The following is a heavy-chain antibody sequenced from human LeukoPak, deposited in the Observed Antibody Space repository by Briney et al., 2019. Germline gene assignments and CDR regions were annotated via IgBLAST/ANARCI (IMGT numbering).Heavy chain of an antibody. Sequence: SETLSLTCTVSVGSISSGSYYWSWIRQPAGKGLEWIGRIYTSGSTNYNPSLKSRVTISVDTSKNQFSLKLSSVAAADTAVYYCARGQYYYDSSGYPDYWGQGTLVTVSS. D-gene: IGHD3-22*01. V-gene: IGHV4-61*02. CDR3: ARGQYYYDSSGYPDY. J-gene: IGHJ4*02. CDR2: IYTSGST. CDR1: VGSISSGSYY.